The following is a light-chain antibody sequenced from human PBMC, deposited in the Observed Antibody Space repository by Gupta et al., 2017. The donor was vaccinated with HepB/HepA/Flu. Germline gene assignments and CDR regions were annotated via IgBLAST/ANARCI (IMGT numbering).Light chain of an antibody. CDR1: SSKIGSNY. V-gene: IGLV1-47*01. J-gene: IGLJ3*02. CDR3: AAWDDSRSGWV. Sequence: SVLTQPPSASGTPGQRVTISCSGSSSKIGSNYVYWYQQLPGTAPKLLIYRNSQRPSGVPARFSGSKSATSASLPTTGLQAEDEADYYCAAWDDSRSGWVFGGGTKLTVL. CDR2: RNS.